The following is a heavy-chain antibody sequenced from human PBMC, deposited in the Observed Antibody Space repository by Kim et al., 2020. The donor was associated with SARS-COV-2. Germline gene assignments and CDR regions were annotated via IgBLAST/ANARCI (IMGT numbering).Heavy chain of an antibody. J-gene: IGHJ6*02. CDR2: ISSSSSYI. CDR3: ARSTSRGSYPTDPNYYYYGMDV. D-gene: IGHD1-26*01. Sequence: GGSLRLSCAASGFTFSSYSMNWVRQAPGKGLEWVSSISSSSSYIYYADSVKGRFTISRDNAKNSLYLQMNSLRAEDTAVYYCARSTSRGSYPTDPNYYYYGMDVWGQGTTVTVSS. V-gene: IGHV3-21*01. CDR1: GFTFSSYS.